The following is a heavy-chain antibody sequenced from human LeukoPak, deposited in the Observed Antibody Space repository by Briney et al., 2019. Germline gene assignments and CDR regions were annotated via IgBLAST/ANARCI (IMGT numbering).Heavy chain of an antibody. V-gene: IGHV4-38-2*02. D-gene: IGHD6-13*01. CDR1: GYSISSGYY. Sequence: SETLSLTCAVSGYSISSGYYWGWIRQPPGKGLEWIGSIYHSGSTYYNPSLKSRVTISVDTSKNQFSLKLSSMTAADTAVYYCARDLTQQLVPRGWFDPWGQGTLVTVSS. CDR2: IYHSGST. J-gene: IGHJ5*02. CDR3: ARDLTQQLVPRGWFDP.